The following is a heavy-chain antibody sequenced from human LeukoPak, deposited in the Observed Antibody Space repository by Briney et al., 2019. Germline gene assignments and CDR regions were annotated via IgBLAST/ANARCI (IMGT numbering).Heavy chain of an antibody. J-gene: IGHJ4*02. CDR3: ARHRSGWLQSSFDY. V-gene: IGHV4-39*01. CDR2: IYYSGSS. Sequence: SETLSLTCSVSGGSISSSSSYWGWIRQPPGKGLEWIGSIYYSGSSFDNPALKSRVTISVDTSKNQFSLKLGSVTAADTAVYYCARHRSGWLQSSFDYWGQGTLVTVSS. D-gene: IGHD5-24*01. CDR1: GGSISSSSSY.